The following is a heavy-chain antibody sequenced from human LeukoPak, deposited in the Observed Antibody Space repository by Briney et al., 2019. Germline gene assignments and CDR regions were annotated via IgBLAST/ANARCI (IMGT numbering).Heavy chain of an antibody. CDR1: GGSISSSNW. CDR2: IYHSGST. CDR3: ARRDYGAFYYYYYMDV. J-gene: IGHJ6*03. Sequence: SETLSLTCAVSGGSISSSNWWSWVRQPPGQRLEWIGEIYHSGSTNYNPSLKSRVTISVDKSKNQFSLKLSSVTAADTAVYYCARRDYGAFYYYYYMDVWGKGTTVTVSS. V-gene: IGHV4-4*02. D-gene: IGHD4-17*01.